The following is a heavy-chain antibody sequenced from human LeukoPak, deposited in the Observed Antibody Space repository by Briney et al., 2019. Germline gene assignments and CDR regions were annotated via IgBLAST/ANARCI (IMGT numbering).Heavy chain of an antibody. J-gene: IGHJ4*02. CDR1: GGTFSSYA. Sequence: SVKVSCKASGGTFSSYAISWVRQAPGQGLEWMGGIIPIFGTANYAQKFQGRVTITADESTSTAYMELSSLRSENTAVYYCARRYHDFWSGYYDYWGQGTLVTVSS. V-gene: IGHV1-69*01. CDR2: IIPIFGTA. CDR3: ARRYHDFWSGYYDY. D-gene: IGHD3-3*01.